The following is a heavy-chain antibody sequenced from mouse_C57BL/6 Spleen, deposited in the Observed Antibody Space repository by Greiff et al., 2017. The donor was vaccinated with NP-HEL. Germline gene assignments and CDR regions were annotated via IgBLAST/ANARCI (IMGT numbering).Heavy chain of an antibody. CDR3: ATDGYYDAMDY. J-gene: IGHJ4*01. CDR1: GYTFTSYW. V-gene: IGHV1-74*01. D-gene: IGHD2-3*01. CDR2: IHPSASDT. Sequence: VKLQESGAELVKPGASVKVSCKASGYTFTSYWMHWVKQRPGQGLEWIGRIHPSASDTNYNQKFKGKATLTVDKSSSTAYMQLSSLTSEDSAVYYCATDGYYDAMDYWGQGTSVTVSS.